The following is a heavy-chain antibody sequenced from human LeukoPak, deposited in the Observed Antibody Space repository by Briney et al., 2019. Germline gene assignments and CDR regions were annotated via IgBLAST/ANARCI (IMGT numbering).Heavy chain of an antibody. Sequence: PSETLSLTCIVSGGSISSYHWSWIRQPPGKGLEWVANIKQDGSEKYYVDSVKGRFTISRDNAKNSLYLQMNSLRAEDTAVYYCVGMVRGVLANWFDPWGQGTLVTVSS. CDR2: IKQDGSEK. D-gene: IGHD3-10*01. CDR3: VGMVRGVLANWFDP. CDR1: GGSISSYH. J-gene: IGHJ5*02. V-gene: IGHV3-7*01.